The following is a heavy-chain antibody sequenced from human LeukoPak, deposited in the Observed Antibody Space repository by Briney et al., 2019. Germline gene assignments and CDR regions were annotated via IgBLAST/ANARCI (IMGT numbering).Heavy chain of an antibody. V-gene: IGHV4-59*10. CDR2: IYTSGST. CDR3: ARVGDSSGYYFVDY. Sequence: SETLSLTCAVYGGSFSSYYWSWIRQPAGKGLEWIGRIYTSGSTNYNPSLKSRVTMSVDTSKSQFSLKLSSVTAADTAVYYCARVGDSSGYYFVDYWGQGTLVTVSS. J-gene: IGHJ4*02. D-gene: IGHD3-22*01. CDR1: GGSFSSYY.